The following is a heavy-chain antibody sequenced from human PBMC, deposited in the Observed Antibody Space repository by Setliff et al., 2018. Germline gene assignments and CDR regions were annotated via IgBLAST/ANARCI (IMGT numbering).Heavy chain of an antibody. D-gene: IGHD1-26*01. J-gene: IGHJ3*02. V-gene: IGHV4-39*07. Sequence: PSETLSLTCTVPGGSISDNGYFLGWVRQPPGKGLEWIGNIYFGGNTYFNPSFKSRVTMSIDTSNSQFSLKLSSVTAADTAIYYCARDASASDGRNAFDIWGQGTMVTVSS. CDR2: IYFGGNT. CDR3: ARDASASDGRNAFDI. CDR1: GGSISDNGYF.